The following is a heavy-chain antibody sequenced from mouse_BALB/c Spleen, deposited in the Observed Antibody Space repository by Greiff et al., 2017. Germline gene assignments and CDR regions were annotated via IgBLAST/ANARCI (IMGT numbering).Heavy chain of an antibody. CDR2: IWTGGGT. CDR3: VRGPSYYGFYYFDY. Sequence: VQLVESGPGLVAPSQSLSITCTVSGFSLTSYDISWIRQPPGKGLEWLGVIWTGGGTNYNSAFMSRLSISKDNSKSQVFLKMNSLQTDDTAIYYCVRGPSYYGFYYFDYWGQGTTLTVAS. J-gene: IGHJ2*01. D-gene: IGHD2-9*01. CDR1: GFSLTSYD. V-gene: IGHV2-9-2*01.